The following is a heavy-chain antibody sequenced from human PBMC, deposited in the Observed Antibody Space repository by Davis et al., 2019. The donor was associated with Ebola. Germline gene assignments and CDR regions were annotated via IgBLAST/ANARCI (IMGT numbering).Heavy chain of an antibody. J-gene: IGHJ6*02. CDR2: ISYDGSNK. CDR1: GFTVSSNY. CDR3: ASATGNYYYYGMDV. Sequence: GESLKISCAASGFTVSSNYMSWVRQAPGKGLEWVAIISYDGSNKYYADSVKGRFTISRDNSKNTLYLQINSLRAEDTAVYYCASATGNYYYYGMDVWGQGTTVTVSS. V-gene: IGHV3-30-3*01. D-gene: IGHD2-15*01.